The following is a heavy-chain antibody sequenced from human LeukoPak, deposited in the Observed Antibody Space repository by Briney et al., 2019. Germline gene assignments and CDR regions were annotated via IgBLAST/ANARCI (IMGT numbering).Heavy chain of an antibody. V-gene: IGHV3-23*01. CDR1: GFTFSSSA. CDR3: ARDRPYFDY. J-gene: IGHJ4*02. Sequence: GGSLRLSCSASGFTFSSSAMSWVRQAPGKGLEWVSDIGTSGDRTFYADSVKGRFTISRDNSKNTLYLQMNSLRAEDTAVYYCARDRPYFDYWGQGTLVTVS. CDR2: IGTSGDRT.